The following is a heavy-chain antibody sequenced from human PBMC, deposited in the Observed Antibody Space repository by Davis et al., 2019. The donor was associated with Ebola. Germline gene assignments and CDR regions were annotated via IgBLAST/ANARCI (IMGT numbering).Heavy chain of an antibody. CDR2: MNPNSGNT. CDR1: GYTFTSYD. CDR3: ARGRIIRGRMTLDY. J-gene: IGHJ4*02. D-gene: IGHD3-10*01. V-gene: IGHV1-8*01. Sequence: ASVKVSCKASGYTFTSYDINWVRQATGQGLEWMGWMNPNSGNTGYAQKFQGRVVMTRNNSISTAYMELSSLRSEDTAVYYCARGRIIRGRMTLDYWGQGTLVTVSS.